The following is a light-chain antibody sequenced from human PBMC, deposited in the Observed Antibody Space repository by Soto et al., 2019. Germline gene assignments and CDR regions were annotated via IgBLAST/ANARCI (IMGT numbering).Light chain of an antibody. V-gene: IGKV3-20*01. Sequence: EIVLTQSPGTLSLSPGERATLSCRASQSVSSSYLAWYQQKPGQAPRLLIYGTSSRATAIPDRFSGSGSGTDFTLTISRLEPEDFAVYYCQQYGSSSWTFAQGTKVAIK. CDR2: GTS. CDR1: QSVSSSY. CDR3: QQYGSSSWT. J-gene: IGKJ1*01.